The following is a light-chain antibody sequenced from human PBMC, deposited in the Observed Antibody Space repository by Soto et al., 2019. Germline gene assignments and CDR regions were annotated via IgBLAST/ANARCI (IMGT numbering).Light chain of an antibody. CDR1: QSVSSSY. CDR3: QQYGSSPPCT. V-gene: IGKV3-20*01. Sequence: EMVLTQSPGTLALSPGERATLSCRASQSVSSSYLAWYQQKPGQAPRLIIYGASSRATGIPDRFSGSGSGTDFTLTISRLEPEDFAVYYCQQYGSSPPCTFGQGTKLEIK. J-gene: IGKJ2*02. CDR2: GAS.